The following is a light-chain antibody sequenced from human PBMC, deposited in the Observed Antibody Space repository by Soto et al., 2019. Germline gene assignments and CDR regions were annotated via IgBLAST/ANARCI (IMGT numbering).Light chain of an antibody. CDR2: EVN. CDR1: SSDIGAYDY. V-gene: IGLV2-14*01. CDR3: TSYSRYRVLV. J-gene: IGLJ3*02. Sequence: QSALTQPASLSGSPGQSITISCTGTSSDIGAYDYVSWFQQHPGKAPKLMISEVNNRPSGVSDRFSGSNSGNTASLTISGLQAEDEADYYCTSYSRYRVLVFGGGT.